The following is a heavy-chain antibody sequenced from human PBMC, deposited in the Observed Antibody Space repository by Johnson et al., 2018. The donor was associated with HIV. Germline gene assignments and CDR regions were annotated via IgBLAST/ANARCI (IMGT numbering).Heavy chain of an antibody. D-gene: IGHD4-17*01. CDR1: GFTFSNYA. J-gene: IGHJ3*02. V-gene: IGHV3-23*04. Sequence: VQLVESGGGLVQPGGSLRLSCVASGFTFSNYAMSWVRQAPGKGLEWVSAITGSGGSTYYADSVKGRFTISRDNSKNTLYLQMNSLKTEDTAVYYCARDWDYAHAFDIWGQGTMVTVSS. CDR3: ARDWDYAHAFDI. CDR2: ITGSGGST.